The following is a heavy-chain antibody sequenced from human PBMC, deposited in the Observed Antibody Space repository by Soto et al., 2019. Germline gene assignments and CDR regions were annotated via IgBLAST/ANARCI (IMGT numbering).Heavy chain of an antibody. CDR1: GGSISSGGYY. D-gene: IGHD4-17*01. Sequence: SSETLSLTCTVSGGSISSGGYYWSWIRQHPGKGLEWIGYIYYSGSTYYNPSLKSRVTISVDTSKNQFSLKLSSVTAADTAVYYCATSTTVTKPAQFDPWGQGTLVTVSS. J-gene: IGHJ5*02. CDR2: IYYSGST. V-gene: IGHV4-31*03. CDR3: ATSTTVTKPAQFDP.